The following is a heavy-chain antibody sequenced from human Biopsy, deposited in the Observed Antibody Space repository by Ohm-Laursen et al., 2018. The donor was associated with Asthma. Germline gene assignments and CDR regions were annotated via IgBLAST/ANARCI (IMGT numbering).Heavy chain of an antibody. CDR2: INAGNGNT. J-gene: IGHJ3*02. D-gene: IGHD3-9*01. CDR3: ARTYYDFLTGQVIDAFAI. Sequence: SAKVSCKASGYTFISYAIHWVRQAPGQRLEWMGWINAGNGNTKYSQKFQGRVTITRDTSASTAYMELSSLRSEDTAVYYCARTYYDFLTGQVIDAFAIWGQGTMVTVSS. CDR1: GYTFISYA. V-gene: IGHV1-3*01.